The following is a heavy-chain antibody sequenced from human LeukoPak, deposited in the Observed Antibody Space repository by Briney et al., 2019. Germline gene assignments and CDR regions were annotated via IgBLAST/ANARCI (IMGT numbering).Heavy chain of an antibody. CDR3: ARDPVGGSTIFDS. J-gene: IGHJ4*02. V-gene: IGHV6-1*01. CDR1: GDSVSSDSAE. D-gene: IGHD1-26*01. CDR2: TYFRSEWYY. Sequence: SQTLSLNCAISGDSVSSDSAEWNWIRLAPSIGLEWLARTYFRSEWYYDYALAVKGRITINPDTSKNQFSLQLNSVTPEDTAVYFCARDPVGGSTIFDSWGQGTLVTVSS.